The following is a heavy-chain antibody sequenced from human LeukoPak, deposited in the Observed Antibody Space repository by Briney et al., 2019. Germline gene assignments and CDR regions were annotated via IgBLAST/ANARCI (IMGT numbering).Heavy chain of an antibody. CDR3: ARVGVAAAVGNYFDY. V-gene: IGHV4-39*07. CDR1: GGSISSSSYY. Sequence: PSETLSLTCTVSGGSISSSSYYWGWIRQPPGKGLEWIGSIYYSGSTYYNPSLKSRVTISVDTSKNQFSLKLSSVTAADTAVYYCARVGVAAAVGNYFDYWGQGTLVTVSS. J-gene: IGHJ4*02. CDR2: IYYSGST. D-gene: IGHD6-13*01.